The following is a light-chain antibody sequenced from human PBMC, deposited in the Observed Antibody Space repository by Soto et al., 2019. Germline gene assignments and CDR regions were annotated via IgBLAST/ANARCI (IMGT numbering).Light chain of an antibody. Sequence: ETVMTQSPAALSVSPGERATLSCRASQSVSSNVAWYQQTPGQAPRLLIYGASTRAAGIPDRFSGSGSGTEFTLTISSLQSEDFAVYYCLQYNNWPPVTFGQGTRLDIK. V-gene: IGKV3-15*01. CDR1: QSVSSN. J-gene: IGKJ5*01. CDR3: LQYNNWPPVT. CDR2: GAS.